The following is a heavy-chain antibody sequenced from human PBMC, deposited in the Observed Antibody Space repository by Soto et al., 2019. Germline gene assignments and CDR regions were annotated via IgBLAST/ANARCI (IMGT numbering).Heavy chain of an antibody. J-gene: IGHJ6*02. CDR2: ISGSGGST. CDR3: ANDGYCSSTSCPRTYYYYYGMDV. V-gene: IGHV3-23*01. Sequence: GGSLRLSCAASGFTFSSYAMSWVRQAPGKGLEWVSAISGSGGSTYYADSVKGRFTISRDNSKNTLHLQMNSLRAEDTAVYYCANDGYCSSTSCPRTYYYYYGMDVWGQGTTVTVSS. CDR1: GFTFSSYA. D-gene: IGHD2-2*03.